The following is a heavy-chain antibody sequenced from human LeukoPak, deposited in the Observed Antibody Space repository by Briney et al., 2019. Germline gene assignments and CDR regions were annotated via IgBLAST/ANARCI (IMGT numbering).Heavy chain of an antibody. CDR1: GYTFTTYH. Sequence: ASVKVSCKASGYTFTTYHMQWVRQAPGQGLEWMGIINPSGGSTSYPQKFQGRVTMTRDTSTSTVYMEVSSLTSDDTGVYYCARGLGSGSYYGYGGQGTLVTVSS. CDR3: ARGLGSGSYYGY. CDR2: INPSGGST. V-gene: IGHV1-46*01. D-gene: IGHD1-26*01. J-gene: IGHJ4*02.